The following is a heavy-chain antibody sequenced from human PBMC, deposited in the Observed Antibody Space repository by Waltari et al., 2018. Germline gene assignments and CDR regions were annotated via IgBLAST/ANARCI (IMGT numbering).Heavy chain of an antibody. CDR3: ARESSSTFDS. CDR1: GFPFSSYW. V-gene: IGHV3-74*01. Sequence: EVQLVESGGGLVHPGGSLRVSCPASGFPFSSYWMHWVRQAPGKGLVWVSHINSAGTTTTYADSVKGRFTISRDNAKNTLYLQMNSLRAEDTAVYYCARESSSTFDSWGQGTLVTVSS. D-gene: IGHD6-6*01. CDR2: INSAGTTT. J-gene: IGHJ4*02.